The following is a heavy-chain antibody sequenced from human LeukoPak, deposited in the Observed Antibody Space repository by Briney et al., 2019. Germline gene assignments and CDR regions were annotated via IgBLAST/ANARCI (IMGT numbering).Heavy chain of an antibody. CDR3: ARGTAVGQTRDY. J-gene: IGHJ4*02. CDR2: INPNSGVA. V-gene: IGHV1-2*06. CDR1: GYTLTDHY. Sequence: APVKVSCKASGYTLTDHYIHWVRQAPGQGLEWMGRINPNSGVANYAQKFQGRVTMNRDTSISTAYMELSSLTSDDTAVYYCARGTAVGQTRDYWGQGTLVTVSS. D-gene: IGHD6-13*01.